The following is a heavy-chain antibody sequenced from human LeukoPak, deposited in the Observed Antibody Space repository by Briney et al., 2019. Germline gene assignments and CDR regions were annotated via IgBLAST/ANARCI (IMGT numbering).Heavy chain of an antibody. CDR1: GYTFTSYD. D-gene: IGHD2-15*01. V-gene: IGHV1-8*03. J-gene: IGHJ5*02. CDR3: ARKDCSGGSCYSNWFDP. Sequence: ASVKVSCKASGYTFTSYDINWVRQATGQGFEWMGWMNPNSGNTGYAQKFQGRVTITRNTSISTAYMELSSLRSADTAVYYCARKDCSGGSCYSNWFDPWGQGTLVTVSS. CDR2: MNPNSGNT.